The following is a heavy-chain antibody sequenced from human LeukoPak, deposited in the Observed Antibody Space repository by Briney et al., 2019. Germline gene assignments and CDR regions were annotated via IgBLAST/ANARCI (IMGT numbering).Heavy chain of an antibody. D-gene: IGHD3-10*01. J-gene: IGHJ4*02. Sequence: SETLSLTCTVSGGSMSTYYWSWIRQPPGKGLEWIGYIYDSGSTNYNPSLKSRVTISVDTSKNPFSLKLSSVTAADTAVYYCARRGSGGRSFDYWGQGTLVTVSS. V-gene: IGHV4-59*08. CDR1: GGSMSTYY. CDR2: IYDSGST. CDR3: ARRGSGGRSFDY.